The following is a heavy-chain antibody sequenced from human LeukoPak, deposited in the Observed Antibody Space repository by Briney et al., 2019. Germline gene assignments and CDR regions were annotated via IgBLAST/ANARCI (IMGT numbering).Heavy chain of an antibody. Sequence: PGGSLRLSCAASGFTFNNYAMNWVRQAPGKGLEWVSAISDNAATTYYADSVKGRFTISRDKSKNTLYLQMNSLRAEDTAVYYCAKVPLCYSTSCHAANYFDCWGQGTLVTVSS. V-gene: IGHV3-23*01. D-gene: IGHD2-2*01. CDR1: GFTFNNYA. J-gene: IGHJ4*02. CDR3: AKVPLCYSTSCHAANYFDC. CDR2: ISDNAATT.